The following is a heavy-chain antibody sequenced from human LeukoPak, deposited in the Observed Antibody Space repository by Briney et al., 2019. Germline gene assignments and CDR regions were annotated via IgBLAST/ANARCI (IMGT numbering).Heavy chain of an antibody. CDR2: IWYDGSNK. V-gene: IGHV3-33*08. CDR1: GFTFSNYA. D-gene: IGHD5-18*01. Sequence: GGSLRLSCAASGFTFSNYAMSWVRQAPGKGPEWVAIIWYDGSNKYYAESVEGRFTISRDNSKNTLYLQMNSLRAEDTAVYSCARGLGYSYGYGIDYWGQGTLVIASS. J-gene: IGHJ4*02. CDR3: ARGLGYSYGYGIDY.